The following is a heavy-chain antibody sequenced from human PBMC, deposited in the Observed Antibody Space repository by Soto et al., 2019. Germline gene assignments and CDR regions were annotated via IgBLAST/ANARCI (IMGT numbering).Heavy chain of an antibody. CDR1: GFTFRNYA. D-gene: IGHD6-19*01. CDR3: AKESGIGVPAMRHH. Sequence: GGSLRLSCAASGFTFRNYAMNWVRQAPGKGLEWVSAISGSGGTTYYADSVKGRFTISRDSPKNTLYLQMNSLRAEDTAIYYCAKESGIGVPAMRHHWGQGTLVTVSS. J-gene: IGHJ5*02. CDR2: ISGSGGTT. V-gene: IGHV3-23*01.